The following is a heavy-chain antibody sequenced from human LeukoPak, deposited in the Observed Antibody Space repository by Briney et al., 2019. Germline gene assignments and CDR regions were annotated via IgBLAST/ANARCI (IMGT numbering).Heavy chain of an antibody. D-gene: IGHD3-22*01. CDR3: AKEHAFLIAD. V-gene: IGHV3-33*06. CDR1: GFSLSGNG. CDR2: TWYDGTDT. J-gene: IGHJ4*02. Sequence: GGSLRLSCAASGFSLSGNGLVWVRQAPGKGLEWVAVTWYDGTDTYYAESVKGRFTVARDNSKNTLFLQMNSLTSEDTGIYYCAKEHAFLIADRGQGTPVTVSS.